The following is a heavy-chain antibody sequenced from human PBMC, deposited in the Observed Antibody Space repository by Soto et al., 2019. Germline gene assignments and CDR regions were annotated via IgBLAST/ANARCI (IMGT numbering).Heavy chain of an antibody. D-gene: IGHD6-19*01. CDR2: ITYEGSYT. CDR1: GFDFSYYG. CDR3: AKDVTVAGAPFYNTGLDV. V-gene: IGHV3-30*18. Sequence: QVQLVQSGGGLVQPGRSLRLSCAASGFDFSYYGLHWVRQTPGKGLEWVAFITYEGSYTDHLDSVKGRFTVSRDNANKMLYLQMDSLRPEDTAVYYCAKDVTVAGAPFYNTGLDVWGQGTTVTVSS. J-gene: IGHJ6*02.